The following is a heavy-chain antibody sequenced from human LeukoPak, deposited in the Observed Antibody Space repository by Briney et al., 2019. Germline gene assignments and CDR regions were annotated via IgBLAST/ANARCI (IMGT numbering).Heavy chain of an antibody. CDR1: GYTFTSYD. D-gene: IGHD5-24*01. V-gene: IGHV1-8*03. CDR2: MNPNSGNT. CDR3: VRAMAPLDTFNYQYAMDV. J-gene: IGHJ6*02. Sequence: ASVKVSCKASGYTFTSYDINWVRQATGQGLEWMGWMNPNSGNTGYAQKFQGRVTITRNTSISTAYMGLSSLRSDDTAVYYCVRAMAPLDTFNYQYAMDVWGQGTMVTVSS.